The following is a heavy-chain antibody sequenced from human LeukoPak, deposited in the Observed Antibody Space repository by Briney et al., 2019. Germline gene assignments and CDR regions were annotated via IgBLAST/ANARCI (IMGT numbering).Heavy chain of an antibody. D-gene: IGHD1-20*01. CDR3: ARDNWNDGYYGMDV. CDR1: GGSISSGGYY. Sequence: SQTLSLTCTVSGGSISSGGYYWSWIRQHPGKGLEWIGYIYYSGSTYYNPSLKSRVTILVDTSKNQFSLKLSSVTAADTAVYYCARDNWNDGYYGMDVWGKGTTVTVSS. CDR2: IYYSGST. V-gene: IGHV4-31*03. J-gene: IGHJ6*04.